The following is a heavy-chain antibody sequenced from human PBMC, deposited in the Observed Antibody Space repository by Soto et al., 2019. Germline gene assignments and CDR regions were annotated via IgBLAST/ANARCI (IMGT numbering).Heavy chain of an antibody. V-gene: IGHV3-11*01. CDR3: ARVRFGEWGYAMDV. J-gene: IGHJ6*02. CDR1: GLTFSDCY. D-gene: IGHD3-10*01. CDR2: ISSSGSSI. Sequence: GGSLRLSCAASGLTFSDCYMNWIRQAPGKGLEWISYISSSGSSINYAGSVKGRFTFSRDNSKNSLYLQMNSLRAEDTAMYYCARVRFGEWGYAMDVWGQGTTVTVSS.